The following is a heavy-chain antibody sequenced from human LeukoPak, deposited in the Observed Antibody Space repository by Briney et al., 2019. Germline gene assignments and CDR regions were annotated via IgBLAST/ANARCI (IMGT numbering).Heavy chain of an antibody. CDR1: GGSISSGNYY. J-gene: IGHJ4*02. CDR2: IYPSGST. V-gene: IGHV4-61*09. CDR3: ARGPYYYGSGSYSPGLYYFDY. Sequence: PSQTLSLTCTVSGGSISSGNYYWTWIRQPAGKGLEWIGHIYPSGSTNYNPSLKSRVTISVDTSKNQFSLKLSSVTAADTAVYYCARGPYYYGSGSYSPGLYYFDYWGQGTLVTVSS. D-gene: IGHD3-10*01.